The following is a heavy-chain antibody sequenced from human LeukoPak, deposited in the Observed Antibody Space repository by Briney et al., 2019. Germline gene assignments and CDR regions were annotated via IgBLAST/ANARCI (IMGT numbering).Heavy chain of an antibody. J-gene: IGHJ4*02. CDR3: ARAWGTAGDY. D-gene: IGHD1-14*01. Sequence: GGSLRLSCAASGFTFSSYRMNWVRQAPGKGLEWVSYISTGSSTIYYADSVKGRFTISRDNAKNSLYLQMNSLRAEDTAVYYCARAWGTAGDYWGQGTLVTVSS. CDR1: GFTFSSYR. CDR2: ISTGSSTI. V-gene: IGHV3-48*01.